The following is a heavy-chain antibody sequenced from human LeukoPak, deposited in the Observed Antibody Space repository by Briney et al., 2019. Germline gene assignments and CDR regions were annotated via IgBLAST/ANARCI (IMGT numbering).Heavy chain of an antibody. CDR2: IYYSGSS. J-gene: IGHJ5*02. CDR3: ARLYDSSGYTNWLDP. D-gene: IGHD3-22*01. Sequence: KPSETLSLTCTVSGGSIGSHYWSWIRQPPGKGLEWIGYIYYSGSSKYNPSLKSRVTISVDTSKNQFSLKLSSVTAADTAVYYCARLYDSSGYTNWLDPWGQGTLVTVSS. CDR1: GGSIGSHY. V-gene: IGHV4-59*11.